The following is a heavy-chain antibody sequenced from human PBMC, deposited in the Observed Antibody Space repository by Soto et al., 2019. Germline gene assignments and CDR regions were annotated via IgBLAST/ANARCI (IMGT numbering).Heavy chain of an antibody. V-gene: IGHV1-69*08. CDR3: ERDVYSSSWSQGYYGMDV. J-gene: IGHJ6*02. CDR1: GGTFSSYT. D-gene: IGHD6-13*01. CDR2: IIPILGIA. Sequence: QVQLVQSGAEVKKPGSSVKVSCKASGGTFSSYTISWVRQAPGQGLEWMGRIIPILGIANYAQKFQGRVTTTADKSTSTAYMELSSLRSEDTAVYYCERDVYSSSWSQGYYGMDVWGQGTTVTVSS.